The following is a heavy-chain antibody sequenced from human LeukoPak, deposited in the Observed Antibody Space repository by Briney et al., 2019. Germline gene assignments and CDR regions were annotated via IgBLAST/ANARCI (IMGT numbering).Heavy chain of an antibody. Sequence: GGSLRLSCAASGFTFSSYAMSWVRQAPGKGLEWVSAISGSGGSTYYADSVKARFTISRDNSKNTLYLQMNSLRAEDTAVYYCAKEGLAVAGTGVYYYMDVWGKGTTVTVSS. V-gene: IGHV3-23*01. J-gene: IGHJ6*03. CDR1: GFTFSSYA. D-gene: IGHD6-19*01. CDR2: ISGSGGST. CDR3: AKEGLAVAGTGVYYYMDV.